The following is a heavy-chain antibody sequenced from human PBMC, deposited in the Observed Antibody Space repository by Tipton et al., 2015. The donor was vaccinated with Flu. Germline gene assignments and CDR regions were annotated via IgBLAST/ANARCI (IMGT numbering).Heavy chain of an antibody. CDR1: GDSMSSRSYY. CDR2: IYYSGST. Sequence: TLSLTCTVSGDSMSSRSYYWGWIRQPPGKGLEWIGSIYYSGSTYYTPSLKSRVTISVDTSKNQFSLKLTSVTAADTAVYYCASYSRSYEVDYWGQGTLVTVSS. V-gene: IGHV4-39*07. D-gene: IGHD1-26*01. J-gene: IGHJ4*02. CDR3: ASYSRSYEVDY.